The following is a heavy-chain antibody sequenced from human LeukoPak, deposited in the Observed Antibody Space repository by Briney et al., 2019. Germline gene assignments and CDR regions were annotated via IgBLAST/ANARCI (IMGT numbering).Heavy chain of an antibody. CDR2: IYYSGIT. CDR3: ARRNGHSWDVGNWFDP. CDR1: GGSISSSSYY. D-gene: IGHD6-13*01. Sequence: ASETLSLTCSVSGGSISSSSYYWGWIRQPPGMGLEWIGSIYYSGITYYNQSLKSRATVSVDTSKNQFSLNLNSVTAADTAVYYCARRNGHSWDVGNWFDPWGQGTVVTVSS. J-gene: IGHJ5*02. V-gene: IGHV4-39*01.